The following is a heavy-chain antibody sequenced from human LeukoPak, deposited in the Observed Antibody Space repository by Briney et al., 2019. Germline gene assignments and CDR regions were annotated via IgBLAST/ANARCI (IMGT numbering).Heavy chain of an antibody. J-gene: IGHJ3*02. CDR3: ARWKMEGIVVDVFDI. Sequence: GGSLRLSCAASGFSVSGNYMSWVRQAPGKGLEWVSAIYSGGATYYADSVKGRFTMSRHTSKNTLDLQMNSLRVEDTAVYYCARWKMEGIVVDVFDIWGQGTRVTVSS. CDR1: GFSVSGNY. CDR2: IYSGGAT. D-gene: IGHD3-22*01. V-gene: IGHV3-53*04.